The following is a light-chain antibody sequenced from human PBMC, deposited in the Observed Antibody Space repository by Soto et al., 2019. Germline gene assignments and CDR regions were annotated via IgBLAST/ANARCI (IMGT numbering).Light chain of an antibody. CDR1: SSNIGAGYD. CDR2: GNT. Sequence: QSVLTQPPSVSVAPGQRVTLSCTGSSSNIGAGYDVHWYQQLPGRAPKLLIYGNTNRPSGVPDRFSGSKSGTSASLAITGLQAEDEADYYCLSLDSSLSVVFGGGTKLTVL. CDR3: LSLDSSLSVV. V-gene: IGLV1-40*01. J-gene: IGLJ2*01.